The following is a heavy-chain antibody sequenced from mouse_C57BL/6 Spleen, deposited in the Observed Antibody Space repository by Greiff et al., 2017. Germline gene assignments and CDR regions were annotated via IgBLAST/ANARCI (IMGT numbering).Heavy chain of an antibody. CDR2: IYPGSGNT. V-gene: IGHV1-76*01. CDR3: ARWDDYDDY. Sequence: QVHVKQSGAELVRPGASVKLSCKASGYTFTDYYINWVKQRPGQGLEWIARIYPGSGNTYYNEKFKGKATLTAEKSSSTAYMQLSSLTSEDSAVYFCARWDDYDDYWGQGTTLTVSS. D-gene: IGHD2-4*01. CDR1: GYTFTDYY. J-gene: IGHJ2*01.